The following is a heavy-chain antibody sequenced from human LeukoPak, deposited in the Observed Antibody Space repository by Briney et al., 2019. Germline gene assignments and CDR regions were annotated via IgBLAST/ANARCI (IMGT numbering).Heavy chain of an antibody. CDR3: ARGDEQWLVNWFDP. CDR2: IYYSGSI. D-gene: IGHD6-19*01. V-gene: IGHV4-39*07. J-gene: IGHJ5*02. Sequence: PSETLSLTCTVSGGSISSSSYYWGWIRQPPGKGLEWIGSIYYSGSIHYNPSLKSRVTISVDTSKNQFSLKLSSVTAADTAVYYCARGDEQWLVNWFDPWGQGTLVTVSS. CDR1: GGSISSSSYY.